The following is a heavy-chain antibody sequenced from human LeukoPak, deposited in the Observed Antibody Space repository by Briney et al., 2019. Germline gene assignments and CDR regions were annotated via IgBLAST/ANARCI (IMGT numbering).Heavy chain of an antibody. V-gene: IGHV3-15*01. CDR1: GFSFSDAW. D-gene: IGHD1-14*01. Sequence: PGGSLTLSCAASGFSFSDAWMSWVRQTPGQGLVWVGRTKSKKDGGATDYAAPVEGRFTISRDDANTTLYLEMNSLKTEDTAVYYCTTGKWGTNWGQGTLVTVSS. CDR3: TTGKWGTN. CDR2: TKSKKDGGAT. J-gene: IGHJ4*02.